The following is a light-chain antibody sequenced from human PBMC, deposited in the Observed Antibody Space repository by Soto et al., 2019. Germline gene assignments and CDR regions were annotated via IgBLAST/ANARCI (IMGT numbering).Light chain of an antibody. V-gene: IGKV3-20*01. CDR3: QQYGNSPPPWT. Sequence: EIVLTQSPGTLSLSPGERATLSCRASRSVSSTYLAWYQQKPGQAPRLLIYGGSSRATGIPDRFSGSGSGTDFTLTISRLEPADFAVDYCQQYGNSPPPWTFGQGTKVEIK. CDR2: GGS. J-gene: IGKJ1*01. CDR1: RSVSSTY.